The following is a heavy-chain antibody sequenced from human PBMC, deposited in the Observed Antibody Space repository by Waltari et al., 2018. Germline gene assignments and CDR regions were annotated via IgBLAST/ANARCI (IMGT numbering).Heavy chain of an antibody. CDR3: VGDPGYYDTSGYPAYFDY. J-gene: IGHJ4*02. D-gene: IGHD3-22*01. V-gene: IGHV4-38-2*02. CDR1: GYSISSGYY. CDR2: LYFSGST. Sequence: QEQLQESGPGLGKPSETRSLTGTVPGYSISSGYYWGWYREHPGEGLEGIGRLYFSGSTNYHPSLKSRLTIAVDTAQNQFSRRLSSVTAADTAVYYCVGDPGYYDTSGYPAYFDYWGQGTLVTVSS.